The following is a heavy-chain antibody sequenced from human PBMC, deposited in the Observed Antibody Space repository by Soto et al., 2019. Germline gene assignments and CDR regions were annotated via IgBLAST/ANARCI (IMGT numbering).Heavy chain of an antibody. CDR2: IYWDDDK. CDR3: AHRGFSSGPSGGWFDP. CDR1: GFSLSTSGVG. V-gene: IGHV2-5*02. J-gene: IGHJ5*02. D-gene: IGHD3-22*01. Sequence: QITLKESGPTLVKPTQTLTLTCTFSGFSLSTSGVGVGWIRQPPGKALEWLALIYWDDDKRYRPSLKSRLTRTQATSKNKVVLKMTNMDPVDTGTYYCAHRGFSSGPSGGWFDPWGQGTLVTVSS.